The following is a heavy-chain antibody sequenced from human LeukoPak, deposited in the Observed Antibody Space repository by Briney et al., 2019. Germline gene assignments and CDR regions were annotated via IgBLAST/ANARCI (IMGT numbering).Heavy chain of an antibody. D-gene: IGHD2-2*01. J-gene: IGHJ4*02. V-gene: IGHV1-8*02. Sequence: ASVKVSCKASGYTFSNFDINWVRQAPGQGLEWMGWMNPVSGDAGSAQKFQGRVTLTRNTSISTAYMELSSLRSDDTALYYCARAPMGTAALYWGQGTLVTVSS. CDR3: ARAPMGTAALY. CDR2: MNPVSGDA. CDR1: GYTFSNFD.